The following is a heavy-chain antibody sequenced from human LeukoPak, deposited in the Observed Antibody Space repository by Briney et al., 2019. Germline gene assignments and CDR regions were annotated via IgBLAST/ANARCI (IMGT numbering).Heavy chain of an antibody. J-gene: IGHJ5*02. CDR3: VRGQTSLDNWFDP. CDR2: IRPNDGTT. Sequence: GGSLRLSCEASGFTFGNYGMNWVSQAPGKGLEWVSYIRPNDGTTHYADSVKGRFTISRDNAKNSLSLQMTSLRVDDTAVYYCVRGQTSLDNWFDPWGQGTLVIVSS. CDR1: GFTFGNYG. V-gene: IGHV3-48*01.